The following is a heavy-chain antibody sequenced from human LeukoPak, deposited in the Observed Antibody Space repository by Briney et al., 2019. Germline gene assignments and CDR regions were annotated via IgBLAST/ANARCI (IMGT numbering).Heavy chain of an antibody. J-gene: IGHJ4*02. Sequence: ATVKVSCKTSGYAITSHFMHWVRQAPGQGLEWVGTIHPDGETTTYGQKFQGRVTMSCDTSTSTVYMDLSSLRSEDTAVYYCAREAIAAGKNFDYWGQGTQVTVSS. CDR1: GYAITSHF. V-gene: IGHV1-46*01. CDR2: IHPDGETT. CDR3: AREAIAAGKNFDY. D-gene: IGHD6-25*01.